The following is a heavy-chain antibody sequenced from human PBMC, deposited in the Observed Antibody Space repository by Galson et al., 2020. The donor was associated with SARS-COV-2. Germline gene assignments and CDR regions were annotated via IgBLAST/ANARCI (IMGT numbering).Heavy chain of an antibody. CDR1: GGSISSHY. Sequence: SETLSLTCTVSGGSISSHYWGWIRQPPGKGLEWIGCIHYSGSTNYNPSLRSRVTISIDTSKNQFSLKLSSVTAADTAVYNCARWGAGRFDTWGQGTMVTVSS. CDR3: ARWGAGRFDT. D-gene: IGHD1-26*01. V-gene: IGHV4-59*11. CDR2: IHYSGST. J-gene: IGHJ3*02.